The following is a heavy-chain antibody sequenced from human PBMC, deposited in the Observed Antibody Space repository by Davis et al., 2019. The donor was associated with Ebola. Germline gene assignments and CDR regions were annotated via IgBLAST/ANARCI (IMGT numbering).Heavy chain of an antibody. D-gene: IGHD2-21*02. CDR1: GGSFSGYY. V-gene: IGHV4-34*01. Sequence: SETLSLTCTISGGSFSGYYWSWIRKPPGKGLEWLGEVSHSGYSNYNPSLKSRVTMSVDMSKNQFSLTLTSVSAADTAVYYCARTTLTSISDAGLGYNFFAPWGQGTLVTVSS. CDR2: VSHSGYS. CDR3: ARTTLTSISDAGLGYNFFAP. J-gene: IGHJ5*02.